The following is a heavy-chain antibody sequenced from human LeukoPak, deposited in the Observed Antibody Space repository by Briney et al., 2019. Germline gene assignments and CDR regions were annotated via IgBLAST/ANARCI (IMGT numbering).Heavy chain of an antibody. CDR1: GFTFNSFS. V-gene: IGHV3-48*01. D-gene: IGHD4-17*01. CDR2: ISGVSDTI. Sequence: PGGSLRLSCAASGFTFNSFSMNWVRQAPGKGLEWVSYISGVSDTIYYTHSVKGRFTISRDKAKNSLYLQMNSLRVEDTAVYYCARDQGGDYLSAFDIWGQGTMVTVSS. CDR3: ARDQGGDYLSAFDI. J-gene: IGHJ3*02.